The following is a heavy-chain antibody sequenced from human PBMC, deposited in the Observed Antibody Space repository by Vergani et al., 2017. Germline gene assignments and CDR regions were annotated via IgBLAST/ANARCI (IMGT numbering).Heavy chain of an antibody. J-gene: IGHJ4*02. CDR1: GDSMNTYY. V-gene: IGHV4-59*01. CDR3: ARGALWWLRQIDS. CDR2: IYDSGDT. D-gene: IGHD2-21*01. Sequence: QVQLQESGPGLVKPSETLSLPCSASGDSMNTYYWTWIRQPPGKGLEWIGYIYDSGDTKYNPSLKSRVTMSLDTSKNQFSLNLYSVTAADTAVYYCARGALWWLRQIDSWGQGTLVTVSS.